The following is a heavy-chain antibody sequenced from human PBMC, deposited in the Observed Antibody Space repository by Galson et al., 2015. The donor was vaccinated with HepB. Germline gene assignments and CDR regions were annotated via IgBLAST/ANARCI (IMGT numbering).Heavy chain of an antibody. J-gene: IGHJ6*02. CDR3: AKPPAYDSIAVAFYGMDV. CDR2: ISGSGIST. CDR1: GFTFTSYA. V-gene: IGHV3-23*01. Sequence: SLRLSCAASGFTFTSYAMSWVRQAPGKGLEWVSAISGSGISTYYADSVKGRFTISRDNSKSTLYLQMNSLRAEDTAIYFCAKPPAYDSIAVAFYGMDVWGQGTTVTVSS. D-gene: IGHD6-19*01.